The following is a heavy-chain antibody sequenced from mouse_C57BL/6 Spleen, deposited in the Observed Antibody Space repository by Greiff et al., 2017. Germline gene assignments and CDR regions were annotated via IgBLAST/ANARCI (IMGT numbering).Heavy chain of an antibody. V-gene: IGHV1-22*01. D-gene: IGHD2-5*01. J-gene: IGHJ3*01. CDR2: INPNNGGT. CDR1: GYTFTDYN. Sequence: VQLKESGPELVKPGASVKMSCKASGYTFTDYNMHWVKQSHGKSLEWIGYINPNNGGTRYNQKFKGKATLTVNKSSSTAYMELRSLTSEDSAVYYCARGSNYEILAYWGQGTRVTVSA. CDR3: ARGSNYEILAY.